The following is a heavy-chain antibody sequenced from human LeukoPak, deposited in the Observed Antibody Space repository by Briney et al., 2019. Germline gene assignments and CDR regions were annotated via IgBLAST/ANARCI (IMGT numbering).Heavy chain of an antibody. V-gene: IGHV3-7*01. CDR1: GFAFNTYC. J-gene: IGHJ4*02. CDR2: TKGDGSER. CDR3: VREYFYNSSGFRALFY. D-gene: IGHD3-22*01. Sequence: PGGSLRLSCVASGFAFNTYCISWVPHAPGKGLDWVANTKGDGSERYYVDSVKGRFTISRDNTKNSLYLQISSLRAEDTAVYYCVREYFYNSSGFRALFYWGQGTLVTVSS.